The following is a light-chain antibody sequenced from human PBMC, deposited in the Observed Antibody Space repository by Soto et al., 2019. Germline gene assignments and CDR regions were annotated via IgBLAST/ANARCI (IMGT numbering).Light chain of an antibody. CDR2: LAS. CDR3: HQRQSWPRT. V-gene: IGKV3-11*01. CDR1: QAVNTR. Sequence: EIVLTQSPATLSSFPGDRVTLSCRASQAVNTRLAWYQHKPGQAPRLLIYLASNRAAGVPAKFSGSGSGTDFTLTIRDVEPEDFAVYYCHQRQSWPRTFGQGTKVDIK. J-gene: IGKJ1*01.